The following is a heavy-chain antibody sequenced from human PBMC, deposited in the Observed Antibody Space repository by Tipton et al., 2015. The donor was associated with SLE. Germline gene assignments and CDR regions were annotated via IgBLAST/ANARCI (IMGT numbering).Heavy chain of an antibody. CDR2: VYYSGST. V-gene: IGHV4-39*07. CDR1: GGSISRSSYY. Sequence: TLSLTCTVSGGSISRSSYYWAWIRQPPGKGLEWIGSVYYSGSTYYSPSFKSRVTISVDTSKNQFSLMLTSVAAADTALYYCASIFRYDVWTNSREFGYFDHWGQGALVSASS. CDR3: ASIFRYDVWTNSREFGYFDH. D-gene: IGHD3-3*01. J-gene: IGHJ4*02.